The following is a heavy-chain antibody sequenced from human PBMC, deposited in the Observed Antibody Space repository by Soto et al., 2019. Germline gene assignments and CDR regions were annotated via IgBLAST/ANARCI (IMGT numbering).Heavy chain of an antibody. Sequence: SVKVSCKASGGTFSSYTISWVRQAPGQGLEWMGRIIPILGIANYAQKFQGRVTITADKSTSTAYMELSSLRSEDTAVYYCAGDHDRYFDGSAAFDIRGQGTMVTVSS. CDR3: AGDHDRYFDGSAAFDI. J-gene: IGHJ3*02. CDR2: IIPILGIA. V-gene: IGHV1-69*04. CDR1: GGTFSSYT. D-gene: IGHD3-9*01.